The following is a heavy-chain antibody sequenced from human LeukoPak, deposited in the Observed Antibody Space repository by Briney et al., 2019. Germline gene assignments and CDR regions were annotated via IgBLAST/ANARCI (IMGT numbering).Heavy chain of an antibody. CDR2: IYYSGST. Sequence: SETLSLTCTVSGGSISSYYWSWIRQPPGKGLEWIGYIYYSGSTNYNPSLKSRVTISVDTSKNQFSLKLSSVTAADTAVYYCARHVYSSSWYDYWGQGTLVTVSS. D-gene: IGHD6-13*01. V-gene: IGHV4-59*08. CDR1: GGSISSYY. CDR3: ARHVYSSSWYDY. J-gene: IGHJ4*02.